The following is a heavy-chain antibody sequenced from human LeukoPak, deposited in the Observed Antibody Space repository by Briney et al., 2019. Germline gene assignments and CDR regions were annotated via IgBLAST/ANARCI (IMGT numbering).Heavy chain of an antibody. D-gene: IGHD2-15*01. CDR2: ITSSSTV. CDR3: ARDYCSGPKCYFIDY. CDR1: GFTFSNYS. Sequence: GGSLRLSCAASGFTFSNYSMNWVRQAPGEGLEWVSYITSSSTVYYAGSVKGRFTISRDNAKNSLFLQMNSLRAEDTAAYYCARDYCSGPKCYFIDYWGQGALVTVSS. V-gene: IGHV3-48*04. J-gene: IGHJ4*02.